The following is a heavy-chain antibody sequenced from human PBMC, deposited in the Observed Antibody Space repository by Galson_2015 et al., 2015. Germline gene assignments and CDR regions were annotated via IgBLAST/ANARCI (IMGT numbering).Heavy chain of an antibody. J-gene: IGHJ4*02. Sequence: SVKVSCKASGDTFSTYTISWVRQAPGQGLEWMGGIIPIFGTANYAQKFQGRVTITADESTSTAYMELSSLRAEDTAVYYCAKGSGDYGGYFYYGTGNYYRDGYFDSWGQGILVTVSS. CDR1: GDTFSTYT. CDR3: AKGSGDYGGYFYYGTGNYYRDGYFDS. CDR2: IIPIFGTA. D-gene: IGHD1-26*01. V-gene: IGHV1-69*13.